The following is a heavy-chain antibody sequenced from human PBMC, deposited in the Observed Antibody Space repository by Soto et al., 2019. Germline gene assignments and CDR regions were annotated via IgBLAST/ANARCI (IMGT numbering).Heavy chain of an antibody. CDR1: GFTVSSNY. D-gene: IGHD4-4*01. CDR3: ARTFDYSNYYWFDP. CDR2: IYSGGST. V-gene: IGHV3-66*01. Sequence: GGSLRLSCAASGFTVSSNYMSWVRQAPGKGLEWVSVIYSGGSTYYADSVKGRFTISRDNSKNTLYLQMNSLRAEDTAVYYCARTFDYSNYYWFDPWGQGTLVTVSS. J-gene: IGHJ5*02.